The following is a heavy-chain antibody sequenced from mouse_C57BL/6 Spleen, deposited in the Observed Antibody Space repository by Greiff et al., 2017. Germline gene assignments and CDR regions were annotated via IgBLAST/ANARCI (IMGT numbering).Heavy chain of an antibody. J-gene: IGHJ1*03. V-gene: IGHV1-9*01. CDR3: EWDLPKYFDV. CDR1: GYTFTGYG. D-gene: IGHD4-1*01. CDR2: ILPGSGST. Sequence: QVQLQQSGAELMKPGASVKLSCKATGYTFTGYGIEWVKQRPGHGLEWIGEILPGSGSTYYNEKFKGKATLTADTSSNTAYMQLSSLTTEDSASYDCEWDLPKYFDVWGTGTTVTVSS.